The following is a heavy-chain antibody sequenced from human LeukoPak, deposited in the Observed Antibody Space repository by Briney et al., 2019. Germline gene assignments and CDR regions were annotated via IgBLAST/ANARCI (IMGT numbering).Heavy chain of an antibody. D-gene: IGHD3-10*01. CDR1: GGSISSYY. CDR3: ARSYGPSGGMDV. Sequence: SETLSLTCTVSGGSISSYYWSWIRQPPGKGLEWIGYIYYSGSTNYNPSLKSRVTISVDTSKNQFSLKLSSVTAADTAVYYCARSYGPSGGMDVWGQGTTVTVSS. CDR2: IYYSGST. J-gene: IGHJ6*02. V-gene: IGHV4-59*01.